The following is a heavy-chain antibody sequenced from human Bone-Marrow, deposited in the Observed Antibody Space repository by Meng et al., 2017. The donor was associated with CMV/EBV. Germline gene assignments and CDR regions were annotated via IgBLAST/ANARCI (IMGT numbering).Heavy chain of an antibody. CDR3: ARGRLGWYYDSSGYIDY. Sequence: GSLRLSCAVYGGSFSGYYWSWIRQPPGKGLEWIGEINHSGSTNYNPSLKSRVTISVDTSKNQFSLKLSSVTAAVTAVYYCARGRLGWYYDSSGYIDYWGQGTLVTVSS. CDR1: GGSFSGYY. J-gene: IGHJ4*02. CDR2: INHSGST. V-gene: IGHV4-34*01. D-gene: IGHD3-22*01.